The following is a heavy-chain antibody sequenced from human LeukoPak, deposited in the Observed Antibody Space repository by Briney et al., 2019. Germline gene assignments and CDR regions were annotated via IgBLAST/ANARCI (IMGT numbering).Heavy chain of an antibody. J-gene: IGHJ4*02. Sequence: GGSLRLSCAASGFTFSSYAMSWVRQAPGKGLEWVSAISGSGGSTYYADSVKGGFTISRDNSKNTLYLQMNSLRAEDTAVYYCARADSGSYYTGLFDYWGQGTLVTVSS. V-gene: IGHV3-23*01. CDR1: GFTFSSYA. CDR2: ISGSGGST. D-gene: IGHD1-26*01. CDR3: ARADSGSYYTGLFDY.